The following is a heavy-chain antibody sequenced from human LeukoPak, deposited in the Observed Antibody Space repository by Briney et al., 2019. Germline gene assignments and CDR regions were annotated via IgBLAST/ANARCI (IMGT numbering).Heavy chain of an antibody. J-gene: IGHJ4*02. CDR3: ARGQGRYYYDSSGYNSD. D-gene: IGHD3-22*01. CDR1: GGSFSGYY. CDR2: INHSGST. Sequence: SETLSLTCAVYGGSFSGYYWSWIRQPPGKGLEWIGEINHSGSTNYNPSLKSRVTISVDTSKNQFSLKLSSVTAADTAVYYCARGQGRYYYDSSGYNSDWGQGTLVTVPS. V-gene: IGHV4-34*01.